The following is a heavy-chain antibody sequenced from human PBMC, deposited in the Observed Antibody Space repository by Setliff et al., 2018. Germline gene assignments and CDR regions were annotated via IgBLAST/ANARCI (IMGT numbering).Heavy chain of an antibody. D-gene: IGHD6-13*01. Sequence: SETLSLTCAVYGGSFSGYYWSWIRQPPGKGLEWIGESNHSGSTNYNPSLKSRVTISVDTSKNQCSLKLSSVTAADTAVYYCARQGIAAAGTEGNFDYWGQGTLVTVSS. CDR1: GGSFSGYY. CDR3: ARQGIAAAGTEGNFDY. J-gene: IGHJ4*02. CDR2: SNHSGST. V-gene: IGHV4-34*01.